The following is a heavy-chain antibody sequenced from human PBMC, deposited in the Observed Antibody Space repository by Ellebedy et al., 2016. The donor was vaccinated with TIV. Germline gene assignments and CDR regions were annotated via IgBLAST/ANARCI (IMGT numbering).Heavy chain of an antibody. D-gene: IGHD6-13*01. V-gene: IGHV3-48*04. CDR2: ISSSSSTL. Sequence: GESLKISXAASGFTFSSYSMNWVRQAPGKGLEWISHISSSSSTLYYGDSVKGRFTISRDNAKKSLYLQMNSLRAEDTAVYYCARGGGEQQLVLRYWGQGTLVTVSS. J-gene: IGHJ4*02. CDR1: GFTFSSYS. CDR3: ARGGGEQQLVLRY.